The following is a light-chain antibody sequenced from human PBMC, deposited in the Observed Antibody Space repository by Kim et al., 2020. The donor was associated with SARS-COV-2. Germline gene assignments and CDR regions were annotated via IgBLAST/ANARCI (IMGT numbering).Light chain of an antibody. CDR3: QEYYSTRPTYT. V-gene: IGKV4-1*01. CDR2: WTS. J-gene: IGKJ2*01. Sequence: DIVMTQSPDSLAVSLGERATINCKSSQSVLYNSNNKNYLAWYQQKPGQPPKLLIYWTSTRESGVPDRFSGSGSGTDFTLTISNLQAEDVAVYYCQEYYSTRPTYTFGQGTKLEIK. CDR1: QSVLYNSNNKNY.